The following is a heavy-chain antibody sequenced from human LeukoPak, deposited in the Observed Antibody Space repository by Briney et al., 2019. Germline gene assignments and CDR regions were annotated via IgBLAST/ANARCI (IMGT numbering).Heavy chain of an antibody. Sequence: SETLSLTCTVSGGSISSYYWSWIRQPPGKGLEWIGYIYYSGSTNYNPSLKSRVTISVDTSKNQFSLKLSSVTAADTAVYYCARDRSIAAAGRILDYWGQGTLVTVSS. D-gene: IGHD6-13*01. CDR1: GGSISSYY. CDR2: IYYSGST. J-gene: IGHJ4*02. V-gene: IGHV4-59*01. CDR3: ARDRSIAAAGRILDY.